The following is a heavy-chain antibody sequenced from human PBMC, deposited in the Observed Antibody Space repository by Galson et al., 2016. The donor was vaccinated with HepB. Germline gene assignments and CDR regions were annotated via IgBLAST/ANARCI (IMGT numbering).Heavy chain of an antibody. V-gene: IGHV3-30-3*01. CDR3: ARDKSFYYYGMDV. J-gene: IGHJ6*02. CDR2: ISYHGSDK. Sequence: SLRLSCAVSGFTFSKYWMSWVRQAPGKGLEWVAAISYHGSDKYYADSVKGRVTISRDNSNNTLYLQMTSLSPEDTAVDYCARDKSFYYYGMDVGGQGTTVTVSS. CDR1: GFTFSKYW.